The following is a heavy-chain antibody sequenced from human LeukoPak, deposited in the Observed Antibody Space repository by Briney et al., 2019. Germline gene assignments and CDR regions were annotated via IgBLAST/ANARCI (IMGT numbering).Heavy chain of an antibody. CDR1: GDSISSSRSY. Sequence: PSETLSLTCTVSGDSISSSRSYWGWIRQPPGEGLEWIGSIYYSGSTYYNPSLKSRVTISVDTSKNQFSLKLSSVTAADTAVYYCAREEAGCTNGVCYTGFDYWGQGTLVTVSS. CDR2: IYYSGST. V-gene: IGHV4-39*07. CDR3: AREEAGCTNGVCYTGFDY. J-gene: IGHJ4*02. D-gene: IGHD2-8*01.